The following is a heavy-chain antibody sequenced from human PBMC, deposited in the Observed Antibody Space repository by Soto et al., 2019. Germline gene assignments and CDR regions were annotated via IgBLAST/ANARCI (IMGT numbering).Heavy chain of an antibody. CDR3: AKDRDYGDPYYLGS. CDR2: ISSTGGKT. J-gene: IGHJ4*02. Sequence: PGVSLKHSCAASSFTVSSYAMNQFRHAPGKGMEWDSAISSTGGKTYYANAVKDRITITRDNSKNTLYHLMNILRDEDTTLYYCAKDRDYGDPYYLGSWGQGTLVTGS. V-gene: IGHV3-23*01. D-gene: IGHD4-17*01. CDR1: SFTVSSYA.